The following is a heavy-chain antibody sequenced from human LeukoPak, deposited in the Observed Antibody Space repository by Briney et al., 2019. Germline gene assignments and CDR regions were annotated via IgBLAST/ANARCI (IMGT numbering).Heavy chain of an antibody. CDR2: IIPIFGTA. Sequence: ASVKVSCKASGGTFSSYAISWVRQAPGQGLEWMGRIIPIFGTANYAQKFQGRVTITTDESTSTAYMELSSLRSEDTAVYYCARSYIVVVVAANAGAFDIWGQGTRVTVSS. J-gene: IGHJ3*02. CDR3: ARSYIVVVVAANAGAFDI. V-gene: IGHV1-69*05. CDR1: GGTFSSYA. D-gene: IGHD2-15*01.